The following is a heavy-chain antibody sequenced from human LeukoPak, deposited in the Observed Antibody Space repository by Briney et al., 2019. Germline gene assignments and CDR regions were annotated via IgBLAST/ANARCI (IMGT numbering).Heavy chain of an antibody. D-gene: IGHD2-15*01. Sequence: PGRSLRLSCASSVFTFRNYWVRWVRQPPGKALVWVLRINGDWSNTNHEDHVKGRISISRDNGKNTLYLQMNSLRAEDTAVYYCARDGGRAWESDFWGQGTLVTVSS. J-gene: IGHJ4*02. CDR3: ARDGGRAWESDF. CDR1: VFTFRNYW. V-gene: IGHV3-74*01. CDR2: INGDWSNT.